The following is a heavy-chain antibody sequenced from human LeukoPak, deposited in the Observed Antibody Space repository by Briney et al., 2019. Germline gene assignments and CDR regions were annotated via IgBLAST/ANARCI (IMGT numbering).Heavy chain of an antibody. CDR1: GDSLSNNNVA. D-gene: IGHD2-8*01. CDR3: ARGCYITFDY. J-gene: IGHJ4*02. CDR2: TYYRSKWNT. V-gene: IGHV6-1*01. Sequence: SQTLSLTCAISGDSLSNNNVAWNWIRESPSRGLEWLGRTYYRSKWNTDYAVSVKSRITINSDTSKNQFSLQLNSVTPEDTAVYYCARGCYITFDYWDQGTLVTVSS.